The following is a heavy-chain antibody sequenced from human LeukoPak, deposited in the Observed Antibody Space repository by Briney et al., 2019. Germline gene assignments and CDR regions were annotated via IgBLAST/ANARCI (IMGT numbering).Heavy chain of an antibody. CDR3: ARVTGTTPFDC. J-gene: IGHJ4*02. CDR1: GGSISSSSYY. D-gene: IGHD1-1*01. Sequence: SETLSLTCTVSGGSISSSSYYWGWIRQPPGKGLEWIGEISHSGNTNYNPSLESRVTISVDKSKNQFSLKLSSVTAADTAVYFCARVTGTTPFDCWGQGTLVTVSS. V-gene: IGHV4-39*07. CDR2: ISHSGNT.